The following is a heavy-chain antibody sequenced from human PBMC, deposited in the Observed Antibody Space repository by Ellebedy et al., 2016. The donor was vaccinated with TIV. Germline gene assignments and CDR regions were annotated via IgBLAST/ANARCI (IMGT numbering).Heavy chain of an antibody. CDR3: ANEYNSASFAFDI. CDR2: IYPGDSDT. Sequence: GESLKISCKGSGYMFTSYWIGWVRQMPGKGLEWMAIIYPGDSDTRYSPYFQGQVTISADISTSTAYLQWSSLKASDTAMYYCANEYNSASFAFDIWGQGTMVTVSS. D-gene: IGHD6-19*01. CDR1: GYMFTSYW. V-gene: IGHV5-51*01. J-gene: IGHJ3*02.